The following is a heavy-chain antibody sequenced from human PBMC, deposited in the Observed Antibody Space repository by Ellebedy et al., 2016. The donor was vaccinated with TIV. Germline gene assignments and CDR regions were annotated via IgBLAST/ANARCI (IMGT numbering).Heavy chain of an antibody. J-gene: IGHJ4*02. D-gene: IGHD6-13*01. CDR1: GYTFTSYG. CDR3: ARDLTPNIKGQQLAD. Sequence: ASVKVSCKASGYTFTSYGISWVRQAPGQGLEWMGWISAYNGNTNYAQKLQGRVTMTTDTSTSTAYMELRSLRSDDTAVYYCARDLTPNIKGQQLADWGQGTLVTVSS. CDR2: ISAYNGNT. V-gene: IGHV1-18*01.